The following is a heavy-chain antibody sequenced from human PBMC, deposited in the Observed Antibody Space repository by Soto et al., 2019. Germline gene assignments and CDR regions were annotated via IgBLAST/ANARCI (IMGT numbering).Heavy chain of an antibody. V-gene: IGHV3-7*01. J-gene: IGHJ6*03. CDR2: IKQDGSEK. CDR1: GFTFSSYW. CDR3: ARGFGEDYYYYYYMDV. D-gene: IGHD3-10*01. Sequence: GGSLRLSCAASGFTFSSYWMSWVRQAPGKGLEWVANIKQDGSEKYYVDSVKGRFTISRDNAKNSLYLQMNSLRAEDTAVYYCARGFGEDYYYYYYMDVWGKGTTVTVSS.